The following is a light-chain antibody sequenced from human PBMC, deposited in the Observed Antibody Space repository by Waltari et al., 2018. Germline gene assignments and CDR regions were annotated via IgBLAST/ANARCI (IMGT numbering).Light chain of an antibody. Sequence: IQLTQSPSALSASVGDRVTITCRATQDIYTYLAWYQQEPGKAPKLLIYAASTLQSGVPSRFSGSGSGTDFTLTINSLQPEDFATYYCQQFNSYPRTFGQGTKVEIK. CDR1: QDIYTY. J-gene: IGKJ1*01. CDR2: AAS. V-gene: IGKV1-9*01. CDR3: QQFNSYPRT.